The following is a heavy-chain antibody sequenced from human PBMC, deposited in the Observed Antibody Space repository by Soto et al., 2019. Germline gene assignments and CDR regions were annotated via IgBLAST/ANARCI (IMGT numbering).Heavy chain of an antibody. J-gene: IGHJ6*03. D-gene: IGHD4-17*01. CDR3: ARVAEMGTVTEGYYYYMDV. CDR1: GDTFSNHT. V-gene: IGHV1-69*04. CDR2: IIPILGVA. Sequence: QVQLVQSGAEVKKPGSSVKVSCKASGDTFSNHTISWVRQAPGQGLEWMGRIIPILGVANYAQKFQGRVTITAAKSTTPAYMELSSLRSADPAVYYCARVAEMGTVTEGYYYYMDVWGKGTTGTVSS.